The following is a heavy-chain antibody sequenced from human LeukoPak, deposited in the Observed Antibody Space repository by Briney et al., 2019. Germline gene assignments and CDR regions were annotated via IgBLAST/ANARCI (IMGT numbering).Heavy chain of an antibody. CDR2: IYYSGNT. V-gene: IGHV4-59*08. CDR3: ARRNDLDI. J-gene: IGHJ3*02. Sequence: KASETLSLTCTVSGGSISGDHWNWIRQPPGKGLEWIGNIYYSGNTNYNPSLKSRVTISVDTSKNQFSLKLSSVTAADTAVYYCARRNDLDIWGQGTMVTVSS. CDR1: GGSISGDH. D-gene: IGHD3-16*01.